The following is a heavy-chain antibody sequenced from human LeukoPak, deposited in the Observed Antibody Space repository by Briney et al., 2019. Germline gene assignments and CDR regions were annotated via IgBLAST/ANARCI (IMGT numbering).Heavy chain of an antibody. CDR2: IYPGDSDT. D-gene: IGHD6-13*01. CDR1: GHSFTNYW. V-gene: IGHV5-51*01. J-gene: IGHJ5*02. CDR3: ARRGIAAAGTADWFDP. Sequence: GESLKISCKGSGHSFTNYWIGWVRQMPGKGLEWMGIIYPGDSDTRYSPSFQGQVTISADKSISTAYLQWSSLKASDTAMYYCARRGIAAAGTADWFDPWGQGTLVTVSS.